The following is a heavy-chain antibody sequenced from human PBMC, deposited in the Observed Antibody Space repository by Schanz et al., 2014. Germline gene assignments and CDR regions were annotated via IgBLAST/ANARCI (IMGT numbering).Heavy chain of an antibody. Sequence: EADLVESGGGLIQRGESLRLSCSASGFSFSSYSMNWVRQAPGKGLEWVSTIYASGATYYADSVKRRFTISRDISKNTLHLQVTSLRAEDTAIYYCARDGNYYGSRNDYKTPYYFDYWGQGTLVTVSS. D-gene: IGHD3-10*01. CDR1: GFSFSSYS. J-gene: IGHJ4*02. V-gene: IGHV3-66*01. CDR2: IYASGAT. CDR3: ARDGNYYGSRNDYKTPYYFDY.